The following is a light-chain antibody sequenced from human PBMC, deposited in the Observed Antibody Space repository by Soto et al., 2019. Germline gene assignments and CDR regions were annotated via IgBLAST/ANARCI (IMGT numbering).Light chain of an antibody. Sequence: DIQMTQSPSTLSASLGDRVTITCRASQSINIWLAWYQQKPGKAPKLLIYKASSLESGVPSRFSGSGSGTEFTLTISSLQPDYFATYYCQQYNSYWTFSQGTKVDIK. J-gene: IGKJ1*01. V-gene: IGKV1-5*03. CDR1: QSINIW. CDR3: QQYNSYWT. CDR2: KAS.